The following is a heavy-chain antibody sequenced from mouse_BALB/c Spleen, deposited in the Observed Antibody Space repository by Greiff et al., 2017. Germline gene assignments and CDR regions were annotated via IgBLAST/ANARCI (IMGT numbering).Heavy chain of an antibody. Sequence: EVQRVESGGGLVQPGGSLRLSCATSGFTFTDYYMSWVRQPPGKALEWLGFIRNKANGYTTEYSASVKGRFTISRDNSQSILYLQMNTLRAEDSATYYCAREDYVSSWDAMDYWGQGTSVTVSS. CDR1: GFTFTDYY. CDR2: IRNKANGYTT. V-gene: IGHV7-3*02. J-gene: IGHJ4*01. D-gene: IGHD1-1*01. CDR3: AREDYVSSWDAMDY.